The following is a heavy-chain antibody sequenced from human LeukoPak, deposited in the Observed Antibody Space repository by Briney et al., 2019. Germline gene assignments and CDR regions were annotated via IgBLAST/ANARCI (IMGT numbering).Heavy chain of an antibody. V-gene: IGHV1-18*01. Sequence: GASVKVSCKASGYTFTSYGISWVRQAPGQGLEWMGWISAYNGNTNYAQKLQGRVTMTTDTSTSTAYMELRSLRSDDTAVYYCARERGYDFWSGYPLYYYYYYMDVWGKGTTVTVSS. CDR2: ISAYNGNT. CDR1: GYTFTSYG. CDR3: ARERGYDFWSGYPLYYYYYYMDV. D-gene: IGHD3-3*01. J-gene: IGHJ6*03.